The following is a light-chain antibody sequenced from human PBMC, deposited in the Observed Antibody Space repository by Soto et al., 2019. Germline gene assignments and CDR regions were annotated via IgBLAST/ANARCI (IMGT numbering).Light chain of an antibody. J-gene: IGLJ2*01. Sequence: QSALTQAASVSGSPGQSITISCTGTSRDVGGSNSVSWYQQHPGKAPKLLIYDVSNRPSGVSNRFSGSKSGNTASLTISGLQAEDEAVYYCSSYTSSSTVVFGGGTKLTVL. CDR2: DVS. V-gene: IGLV2-14*01. CDR3: SSYTSSSTVV. CDR1: SRDVGGSNS.